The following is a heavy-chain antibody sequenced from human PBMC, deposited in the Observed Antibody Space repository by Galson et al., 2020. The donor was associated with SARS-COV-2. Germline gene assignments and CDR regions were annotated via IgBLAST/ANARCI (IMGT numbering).Heavy chain of an antibody. J-gene: IGHJ4*02. Sequence: GGSLRLSCAASGFTFSAYAMSWVRQAPGKGLEWVSAISGSGGSTYYADSVKGRFTISRDNSKNTLFLQMNSLRAEDTAVYYCAKEQPLRYNFGYEFDSLGQGALVTVSS. CDR3: AKEQPLRYNFGYEFDS. CDR2: ISGSGGST. V-gene: IGHV3-23*01. D-gene: IGHD5-18*01. CDR1: GFTFSAYA.